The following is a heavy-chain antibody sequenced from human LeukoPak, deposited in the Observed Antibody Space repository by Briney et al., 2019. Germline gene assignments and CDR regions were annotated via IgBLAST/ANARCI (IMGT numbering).Heavy chain of an antibody. CDR2: IYYSGST. CDR1: GGSISSYY. V-gene: IGHV4-59*12. D-gene: IGHD2-15*01. J-gene: IGHJ4*02. CDR3: ARDVGSGQLFDY. Sequence: PSETLSLTCTVSGGSISSYYWSWIRQPPGKGLEWIGYIYYSGSTNYNPSLKGRVTMSVDTSKNQFSLKLSSVTAADTAVYYCARDVGSGQLFDYWGQGTLVTVSS.